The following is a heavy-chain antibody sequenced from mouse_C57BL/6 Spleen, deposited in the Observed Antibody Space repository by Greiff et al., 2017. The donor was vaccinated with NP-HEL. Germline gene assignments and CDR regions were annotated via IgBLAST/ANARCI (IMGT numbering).Heavy chain of an antibody. D-gene: IGHD3-3*01. J-gene: IGHJ2*01. CDR1: GYTFTEDT. CDR3: ARHDRGRGKSDYFDY. Sequence: VQLQQSGAELVKPGASVKLSCTASGYTFTEDTIHWVKQRPGQGLEWIGWFYPGSGGIKYNAKFKDKATLTADTSSSTAYMQLSRLTSEDSAVYVGARHDRGRGKSDYFDYWGQGTTLTVSS. CDR2: FYPGSGGI. V-gene: IGHV1-62-2*01.